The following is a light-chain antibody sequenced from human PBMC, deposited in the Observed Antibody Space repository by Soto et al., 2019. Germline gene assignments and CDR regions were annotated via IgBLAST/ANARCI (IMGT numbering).Light chain of an antibody. J-gene: IGKJ1*01. CDR2: EAS. CDR3: QQYGSSPRT. CDR1: QTVSSS. V-gene: IGKV3-11*01. Sequence: EIVLTQSPATLSLSPGARATLSCRASQTVSSSLAWYQQKPGQAPRLLIYEASNRATGIPARFSGSGSGADFTLTISSLEPEDFAVYYCQQYGSSPRTFGQGTKVDIK.